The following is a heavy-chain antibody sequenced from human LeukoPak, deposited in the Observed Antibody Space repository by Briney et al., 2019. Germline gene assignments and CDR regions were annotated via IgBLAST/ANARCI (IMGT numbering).Heavy chain of an antibody. CDR2: IYPADSDT. D-gene: IGHD4-23*01. V-gene: IGHV5-51*01. CDR1: GYIFTNYW. CDR3: ARRATVADH. Sequence: GESLKISCKASGYIFTNYWVVWVRQTPEKGLEWMGIIYPADSDTRYSPSFEGQVTMSADKSINTAYLQWSSLRASDTAVYYCARRATVADHWGQGTLVTVSS. J-gene: IGHJ5*02.